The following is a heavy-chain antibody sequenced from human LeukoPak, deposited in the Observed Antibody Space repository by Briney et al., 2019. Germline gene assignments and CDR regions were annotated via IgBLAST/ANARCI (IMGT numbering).Heavy chain of an antibody. J-gene: IGHJ4*02. CDR3: AKAGGPLTWIQLWPHSDYYFDY. Sequence: GGSLRLSCSASGFTVSSNYMSWVRRAPGKGLEWVAIIYSDRRTFYAVSVQGRFTISRDDSKNTLYLQMNSLRAEDTAVYYCAKAGGPLTWIQLWPHSDYYFDYWGQGTLVTVSS. V-gene: IGHV3-53*01. CDR1: GFTVSSNY. D-gene: IGHD5-18*01. CDR2: IYSDRRT.